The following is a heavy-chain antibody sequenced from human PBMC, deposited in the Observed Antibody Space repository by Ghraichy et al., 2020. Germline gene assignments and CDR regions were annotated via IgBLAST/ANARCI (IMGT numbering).Heavy chain of an antibody. CDR1: GFTLSNYW. Sequence: GGSLRLSCAASGFTLSNYWMHWVRQVPGKGLVWVSRIKSDGSSTIYADSVKGRFTISRDNVRNILYLQMNSLRAEDTAVYYCAREYCSGGRCFFGTGGSHLDYWGQGTLVTVSS. CDR2: IKSDGSST. CDR3: AREYCSGGRCFFGTGGSHLDY. D-gene: IGHD2-15*01. V-gene: IGHV3-74*01. J-gene: IGHJ4*02.